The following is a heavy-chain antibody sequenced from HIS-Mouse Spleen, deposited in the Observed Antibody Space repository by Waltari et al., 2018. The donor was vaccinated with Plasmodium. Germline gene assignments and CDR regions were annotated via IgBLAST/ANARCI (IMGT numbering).Heavy chain of an antibody. J-gene: IGHJ3*02. D-gene: IGHD6-13*01. V-gene: IGHV4-34*01. CDR2: INHSGST. CDR1: GGSFSGYY. CDR3: ARAGAAAELDAFDI. Sequence: QVQLQQWGAGLLKPSETLSLTCAVYGGSFSGYYWRWIRQPPGKGLEWIGEINHSGSTNYNPSLKSRVTISVDTSKNQFSLKLSSVTAADTAVYYCARAGAAAELDAFDIWGQGTMVTVSS.